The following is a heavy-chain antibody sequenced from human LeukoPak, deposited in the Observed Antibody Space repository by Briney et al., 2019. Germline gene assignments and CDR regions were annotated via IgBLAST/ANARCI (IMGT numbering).Heavy chain of an antibody. Sequence: GASVKVSCKASGYTFTGYYMHWVRQAPGQGLEWMGWINPNSGGTNYAQKFQGWVTMTRDTSISTAYMELSRLRSDDTAVYYCARDGGYSSGWFNIDYWGQGTLVTVSS. CDR2: INPNSGGT. D-gene: IGHD6-19*01. CDR1: GYTFTGYY. V-gene: IGHV1-2*04. CDR3: ARDGGYSSGWFNIDY. J-gene: IGHJ4*02.